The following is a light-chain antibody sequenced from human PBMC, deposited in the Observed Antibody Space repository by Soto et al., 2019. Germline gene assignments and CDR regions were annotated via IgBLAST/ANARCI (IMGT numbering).Light chain of an antibody. CDR1: ESVGTN. V-gene: IGKV3D-15*01. CDR2: GSS. Sequence: IVLTQSPATLSVSPGERVTLSCMASESVGTNLAWYQQRPGQPPRLLIYGSSTRATGISATFSGSGSRTEFELTISSLQSEDSAVYYCQQYNTWGLSFGGGTRVEIK. CDR3: QQYNTWGLS. J-gene: IGKJ4*01.